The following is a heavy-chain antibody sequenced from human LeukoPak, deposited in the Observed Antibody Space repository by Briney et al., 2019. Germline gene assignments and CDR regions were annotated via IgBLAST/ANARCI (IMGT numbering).Heavy chain of an antibody. CDR2: ISGSGGST. CDR1: GFTFSSYA. J-gene: IGHJ4*02. CDR3: AKSYYYDSSGYYFPTSSGFDY. D-gene: IGHD3-22*01. Sequence: PGGSLRLSCAASGFTFSSYAMSWVRQAPGKGLEWVSAISGSGGSTYYADSVKGRFTISRDNSKNTLYLQMNSLRAEDTAVYYCAKSYYYDSSGYYFPTSSGFDYWGQGTLVTVSS. V-gene: IGHV3-23*01.